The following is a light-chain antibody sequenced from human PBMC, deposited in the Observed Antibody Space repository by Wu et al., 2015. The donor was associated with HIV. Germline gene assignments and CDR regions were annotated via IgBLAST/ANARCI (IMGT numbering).Light chain of an antibody. CDR2: AAS. CDR1: QSISSY. CDR3: QQWSDRPRT. V-gene: IGKV1-39*01. Sequence: DIQMTQSPSSLSASVGDRVTITCRASQSISSYLNWYQQKPGKAPKLLIYAASSLQSGVPSRFSGSGSGTDFTLTITSLETDDFAVYYCQQWSDRPRTFGPGTRVDFK. J-gene: IGKJ1*01.